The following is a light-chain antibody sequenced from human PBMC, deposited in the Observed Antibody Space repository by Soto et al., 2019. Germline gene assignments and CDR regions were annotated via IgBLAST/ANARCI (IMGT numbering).Light chain of an antibody. J-gene: IGKJ1*01. Sequence: ENVLTQSPGTVSLSPGERTTLSCRASQSVASSYLAWYQQRPGQAPRLLIYGASSRATGIPDRFSGSGSGTDFTLTISRLEPEDFAVYYCQQYGSSPWTFGQGTKVDIK. CDR2: GAS. CDR1: QSVASSY. CDR3: QQYGSSPWT. V-gene: IGKV3-20*01.